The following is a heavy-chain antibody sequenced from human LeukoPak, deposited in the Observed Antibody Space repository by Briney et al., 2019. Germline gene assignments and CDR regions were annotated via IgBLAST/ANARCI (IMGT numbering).Heavy chain of an antibody. CDR1: GFTFSAYS. Sequence: RPGGSLRLSCAVSGFTFSAYSMTWVRQAPGKGLEWISYISSTSTIHYADSVKGRFTISRDNAKSSLYLQMNSLRDEDSAVYYCARGPYSSGWFSVYWGQGALVTVSS. D-gene: IGHD6-19*01. V-gene: IGHV3-48*02. J-gene: IGHJ4*02. CDR3: ARGPYSSGWFSVY. CDR2: ISSTSTI.